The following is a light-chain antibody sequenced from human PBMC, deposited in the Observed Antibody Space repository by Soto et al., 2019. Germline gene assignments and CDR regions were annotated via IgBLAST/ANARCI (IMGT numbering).Light chain of an antibody. J-gene: IGKJ1*01. CDR2: GAS. CDR1: QTVSNY. CDR3: LQYNGYYRT. Sequence: DIQMTQSPSSLSASVGDRVTITCRASQTVSNYLNWYQHKPGKAPKLLIYGASNLQSGVPSRFSGSGSGTTFTLTISSLQSDDFATYYCLQYNGYYRTFGQGTKVEIK. V-gene: IGKV1-39*01.